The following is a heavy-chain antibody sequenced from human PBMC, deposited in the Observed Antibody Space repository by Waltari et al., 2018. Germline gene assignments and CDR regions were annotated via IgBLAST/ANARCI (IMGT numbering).Heavy chain of an antibody. CDR2: ISGSGENT. Sequence: EVQLLESGGTLVQPGGSMRVSCAASGVNFRSNAFSWVRQAPGKGLEWVSSISGSGENTYYAESVKGRFTISRDNSKHTVFLQMNNLRVDDTAVYYCARDPLNDYGGWDDYWGQGTLVTVSS. CDR3: ARDPLNDYGGWDDY. J-gene: IGHJ4*02. V-gene: IGHV3-23*01. CDR1: GVNFRSNA. D-gene: IGHD4-17*01.